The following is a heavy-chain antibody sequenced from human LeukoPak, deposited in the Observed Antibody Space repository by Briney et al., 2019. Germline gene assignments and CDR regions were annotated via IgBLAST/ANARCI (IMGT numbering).Heavy chain of an antibody. V-gene: IGHV3-33*06. Sequence: PGGSLRLSCAASGFTFSSYGMHWVRQAPGKGLEGVAVIWYDGSNKYYADSVKGRFTISRDNSKNTLYLQMNSLRAEDTAVYYCANTVGSCWGQGTLVTVSS. D-gene: IGHD1-26*01. CDR2: IWYDGSNK. CDR1: GFTFSSYG. J-gene: IGHJ4*02. CDR3: ANTVGSC.